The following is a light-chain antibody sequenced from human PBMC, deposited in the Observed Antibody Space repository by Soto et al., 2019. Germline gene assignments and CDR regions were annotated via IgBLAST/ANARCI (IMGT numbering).Light chain of an antibody. CDR3: AAWDDSLNGYV. Sequence: QSVLTQSPSASGTPGQRVTISCSGSSSNIGSNTVNWYHQLPGTAPKLLIYSDNQRPSGVPDRFSGSKSGTSASLAISGLQSDDEADYYCAAWDDSLNGYVFASGTKVTVL. V-gene: IGLV1-44*01. CDR2: SDN. J-gene: IGLJ1*01. CDR1: SSNIGSNT.